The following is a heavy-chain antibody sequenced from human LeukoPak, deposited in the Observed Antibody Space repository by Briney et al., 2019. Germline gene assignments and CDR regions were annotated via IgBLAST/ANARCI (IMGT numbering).Heavy chain of an antibody. D-gene: IGHD3-16*01. CDR3: ARHKAGVLLNYFDY. CDR1: GGSISSSSYY. CDR2: IYYSGST. Sequence: SETLSLTCTVSGGSISSSSYYRGWIRQPPGKGLEWIGSIYYSGSTYYNPSLKSRVTISVDTSKNQFSLKLSSVTAADTAVYYCARHKAGVLLNYFDYWGQGTLVTVSS. V-gene: IGHV4-39*01. J-gene: IGHJ4*02.